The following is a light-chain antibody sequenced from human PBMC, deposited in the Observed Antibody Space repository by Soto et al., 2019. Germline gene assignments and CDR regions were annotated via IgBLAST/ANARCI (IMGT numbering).Light chain of an antibody. CDR1: SSDVGGYNY. CDR3: CSYAGSYVFV. V-gene: IGLV2-11*01. J-gene: IGLJ1*01. Sequence: QSVLTQPRSVSGSPGQSVTISCTGTSSDVGGYNYVSWYQQHPGKAPKLILYDVTKRPSGVPDRFSGSKSGNTASLTISGLLAEDEADYHCCSYAGSYVFVFGTGTKLTVL. CDR2: DVT.